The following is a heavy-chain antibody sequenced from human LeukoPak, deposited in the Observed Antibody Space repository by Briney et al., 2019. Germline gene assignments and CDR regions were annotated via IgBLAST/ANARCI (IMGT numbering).Heavy chain of an antibody. CDR2: FDPEDGET. CDR3: ATAVFGVVIIPNYFDY. J-gene: IGHJ4*02. D-gene: IGHD3-3*01. Sequence: ASVKVSCKVSGYTLTELSMHWVRQAPGKGLEWMGGFDPEDGETIYAQKFQGRVTITEDTSTDTAYMELSSLRSEDTAVYYCATAVFGVVIIPNYFDYWGQGTLVTVSS. V-gene: IGHV1-24*01. CDR1: GYTLTELS.